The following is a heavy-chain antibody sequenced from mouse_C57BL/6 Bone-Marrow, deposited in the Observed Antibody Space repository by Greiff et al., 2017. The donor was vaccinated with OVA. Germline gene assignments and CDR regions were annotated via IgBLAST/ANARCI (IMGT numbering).Heavy chain of an antibody. V-gene: IGHV14-4*01. CDR1: GFNIKDDY. CDR2: IDPENGDT. D-gene: IGHD2-1*01. J-gene: IGHJ2*01. Sequence: VQLTESGSSLVRPVSSVKLSCTASGFNIKDDYMHWVKQRPEQGLEWIGWIDPENGDTEYASKFQGKATITADTSSNTAYLQLSSLTAEDTAVYYCTSYGNFDYWGQGTTLTVSS. CDR3: TSYGNFDY.